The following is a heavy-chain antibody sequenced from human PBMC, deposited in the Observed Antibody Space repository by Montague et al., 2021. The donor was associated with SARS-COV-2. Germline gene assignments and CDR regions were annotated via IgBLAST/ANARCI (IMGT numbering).Heavy chain of an antibody. D-gene: IGHD3-22*01. J-gene: IGHJ3*01. CDR1: GASINSHRHS. V-gene: IGHV4-39*02. Sequence: SETLSLTCTVSGASINSHRHSWGWIRQAPGKGLEWIGSIFSSGSTYYNPSLKTRVSISVDTSGNRLSLKLTSVTATYTAMYFCASAESYDSSGFLNDPFDFWGQGTMVTVSS. CDR3: ASAESYDSSGFLNDPFDF. CDR2: IFSSGST.